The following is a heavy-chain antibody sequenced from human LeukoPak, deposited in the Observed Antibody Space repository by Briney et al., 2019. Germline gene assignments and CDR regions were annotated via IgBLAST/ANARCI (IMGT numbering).Heavy chain of an antibody. CDR3: ARAVAGEWFDP. V-gene: IGHV3-7*01. Sequence: EGALRLSCAASGFTFSSYWMSWVRQAPGKGLEWVANIKQDGSEKYYVDSVKGRFTISRDNAKNSLYLQMNSLRAEDTAVYYCARAVAGEWFDPWGQGTLVTVSS. CDR1: GFTFSSYW. J-gene: IGHJ5*02. CDR2: IKQDGSEK. D-gene: IGHD6-19*01.